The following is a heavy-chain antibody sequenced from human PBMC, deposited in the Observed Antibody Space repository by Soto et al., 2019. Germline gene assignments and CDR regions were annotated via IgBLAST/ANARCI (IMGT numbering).Heavy chain of an antibody. V-gene: IGHV3-9*01. D-gene: IGHD1-26*01. CDR2: ISWNSGII. Sequence: PGGSLRLSCAASGFTFSSYAMSWVRQAPGKGPEWVSGISWNSGIIGYADSVKGRFTISRDNAKNSLYLQMNSLRAEDTALYYCAEDIGSGSYYFDYWGQGTLVTVSS. J-gene: IGHJ4*02. CDR3: AEDIGSGSYYFDY. CDR1: GFTFSSYA.